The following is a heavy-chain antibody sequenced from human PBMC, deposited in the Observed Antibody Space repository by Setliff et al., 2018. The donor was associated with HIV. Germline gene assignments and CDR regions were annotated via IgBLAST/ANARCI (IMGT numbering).Heavy chain of an antibody. CDR3: ARQAIFGYYDSSGYLDY. CDR2: IYCSGST. D-gene: IGHD3-22*01. Sequence: PSETLSLTCTVSGGSISSGSYYWGWIRQPPGKGLEWIGSIYCSGSTYYNPSLQSRVTISVDTSKNLFSLRLSSVTASDTAVYYCARQAIFGYYDSSGYLDYWGQGTLVTVSS. V-gene: IGHV4-39*01. CDR1: GGSISSGSYY. J-gene: IGHJ4*02.